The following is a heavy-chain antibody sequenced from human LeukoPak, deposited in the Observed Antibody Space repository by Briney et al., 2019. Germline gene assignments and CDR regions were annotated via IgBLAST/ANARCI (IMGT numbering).Heavy chain of an antibody. CDR1: GGTFSSYA. CDR2: IIPIFGTA. D-gene: IGHD1-1*01. CDR3: ARDRGNWNDMNWFDP. V-gene: IGHV1-69*05. J-gene: IGHJ5*02. Sequence: SVKVSCKASGGTFSSYAISWVRQAPGQGLEWMGRIIPIFGTANYAQRFQGRVTITTDESTSTAYMELSSLRSEDTAVYYCARDRGNWNDMNWFDPWGQGTLVTVSS.